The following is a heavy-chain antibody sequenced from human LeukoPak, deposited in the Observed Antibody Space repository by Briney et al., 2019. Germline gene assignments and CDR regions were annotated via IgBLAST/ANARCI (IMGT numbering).Heavy chain of an antibody. D-gene: IGHD6-13*01. V-gene: IGHV4-4*07. J-gene: IGHJ4*02. Sequence: PSETLSLTCTVSGGSISSYYWSWIRQPAGEGLEWIGRIYTSGTTNYNPSLKSRVTMSVDTSNNQFSLKLSSVTAADTAVYYCAGHSRSWDFDYRGQGTVVNVSS. CDR1: GGSISSYY. CDR2: IYTSGTT. CDR3: AGHSRSWDFDY.